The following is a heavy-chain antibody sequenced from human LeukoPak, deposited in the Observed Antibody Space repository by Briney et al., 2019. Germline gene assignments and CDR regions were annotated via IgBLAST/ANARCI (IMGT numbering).Heavy chain of an antibody. J-gene: IGHJ4*02. CDR2: ISSSGSAI. CDR1: GFTFSDYY. CDR3: ARGAYDSSGYYLGFDY. Sequence: GGSPRLSCAASGFTFSDYYMGWIRQAPGKGLEWVSYISSSGSAIYYADSVKGRFTVSRDNAKNSMFLQMNSLRAEDTAVYYCARGAYDSSGYYLGFDYWGQGTLVTVSS. D-gene: IGHD3-22*01. V-gene: IGHV3-11*01.